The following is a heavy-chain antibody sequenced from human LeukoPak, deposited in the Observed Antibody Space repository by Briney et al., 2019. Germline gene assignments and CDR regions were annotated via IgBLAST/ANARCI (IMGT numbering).Heavy chain of an antibody. CDR1: GFTFSSYS. CDR2: ISTSSSYI. J-gene: IGHJ6*03. Sequence: PGGSLRLSCAASGFTFSSYSMNWVRQAPGKGLEWVSFISTSSSYIHNADSVKGRFTISRDNAENSLYLQMNSLRAEDTAVYYCARAAIAAARIYYYMDVWGKGTTVTVSS. V-gene: IGHV3-21*01. D-gene: IGHD6-13*01. CDR3: ARAAIAAARIYYYMDV.